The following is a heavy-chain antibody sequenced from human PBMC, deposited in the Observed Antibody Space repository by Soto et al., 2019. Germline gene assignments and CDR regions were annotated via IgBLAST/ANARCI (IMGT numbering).Heavy chain of an antibody. V-gene: IGHV3-23*01. CDR2: ISGSCGST. D-gene: IGHD2-21*01. CDR3: ANSHTSIIGGNWFDP. Sequence: PWVSLRLSCAASGFTFSIYAMSWVRHAPGKGPEWVSAISGSCGSTYYADSVKGRFTISRDNSKNTLYRQMNSLRAEDTAVYYFANSHTSIIGGNWFDPWGQETLVSVSS. J-gene: IGHJ5*01. CDR1: GFTFSIYA.